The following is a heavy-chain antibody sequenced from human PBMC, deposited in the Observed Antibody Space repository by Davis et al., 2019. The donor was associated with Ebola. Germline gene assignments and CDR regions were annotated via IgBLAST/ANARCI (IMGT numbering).Heavy chain of an antibody. J-gene: IGHJ6*02. Sequence: AASVKVSCKASGCTFSSYAISWVRQAPGQGLEWMGGIIAIFGTANYAQKFQGRVTITADESTSTAYMELSSLRSEDTAVYYCARVGSSKIYYYYYGMDVWGQGTTVTVSS. CDR3: ARVGSSKIYYYYYGMDV. CDR2: IIAIFGTA. CDR1: GCTFSSYA. D-gene: IGHD6-13*01. V-gene: IGHV1-69*13.